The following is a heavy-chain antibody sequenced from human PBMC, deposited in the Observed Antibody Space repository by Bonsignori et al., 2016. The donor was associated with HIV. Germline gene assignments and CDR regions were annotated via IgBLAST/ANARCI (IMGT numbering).Heavy chain of an antibody. Sequence: GGSLRLSCAASGFTFSSYAMHWVRQAPGKGLEWVAVISYDGSNKYYADSVKGRFTISRDNSKNTLYLQMNSLRAEDTAVYYCARDRLDSTGAFDIWGQGTMVTVSS. D-gene: IGHD4-11*01. J-gene: IGHJ3*02. CDR3: ARDRLDSTGAFDI. V-gene: IGHV3-30-3*01. CDR2: ISYDGSNK. CDR1: GFTFSSYA.